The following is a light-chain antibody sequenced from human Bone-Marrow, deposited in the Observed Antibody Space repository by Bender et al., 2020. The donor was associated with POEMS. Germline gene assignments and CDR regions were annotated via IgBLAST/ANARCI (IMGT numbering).Light chain of an antibody. CDR2: QDT. CDR3: QAWDTHSLI. CDR1: DLGDKY. V-gene: IGLV3-1*01. Sequence: SYEVTQPLSVSVSPGQTASITCSGDDLGDKYVAWYQQKPGQSPVLVIYQDTKRPSGIPERFSGSNSGNTATLTISGIQAMDEADYYCQAWDTHSLIFCGAAKLTVL. J-gene: IGLJ2*01.